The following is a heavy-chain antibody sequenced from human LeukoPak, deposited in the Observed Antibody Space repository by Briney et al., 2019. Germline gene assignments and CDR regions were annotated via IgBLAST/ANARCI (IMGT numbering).Heavy chain of an antibody. CDR1: GGSVSSSTYY. D-gene: IGHD6-6*01. J-gene: IGHJ3*02. Sequence: PSETLSLTCTVSGGSVSSSTYYWGWIRQPPGKGLEWIGSIYYSGSTYYDPPLKSRVTISVDRSKNQFSLNLSSVTAADTAVYYCARLAGRPLDAFEIWGQGTMVSVSS. CDR3: ARLAGRPLDAFEI. V-gene: IGHV4-39*01. CDR2: IYYSGST.